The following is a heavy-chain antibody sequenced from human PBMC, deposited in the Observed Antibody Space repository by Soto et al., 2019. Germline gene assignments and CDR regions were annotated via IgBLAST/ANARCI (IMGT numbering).Heavy chain of an antibody. CDR1: GFTFSSYS. CDR2: ISSSSSYI. V-gene: IGHV3-21*01. J-gene: IGHJ4*02. Sequence: PGGSLRLSCAASGFTFSSYSMNWVRQAPGKGLEWVSSISSSSSYIYYADSVKGRFTISRDNAKNSLYLQMNSLRAEDTAVYYCARLGAVVPAAMGNDYWGQGTLVTVSS. D-gene: IGHD2-2*01. CDR3: ARLGAVVPAAMGNDY.